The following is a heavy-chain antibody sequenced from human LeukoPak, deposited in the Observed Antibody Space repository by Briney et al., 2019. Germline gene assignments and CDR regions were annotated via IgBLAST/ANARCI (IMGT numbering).Heavy chain of an antibody. J-gene: IGHJ4*02. CDR3: ARDTLVGATDY. V-gene: IGHV4-59*01. D-gene: IGHD1-26*01. Sequence: SETLSLTCTVSGGSISSYYWSWIRQPPGKGLEWIGYIYYSGSTNYNPSLKSRVTISVGTSKNQFSLKLSSVTAADTAVYYCARDTLVGATDYWGQGTLVTVSS. CDR2: IYYSGST. CDR1: GGSISSYY.